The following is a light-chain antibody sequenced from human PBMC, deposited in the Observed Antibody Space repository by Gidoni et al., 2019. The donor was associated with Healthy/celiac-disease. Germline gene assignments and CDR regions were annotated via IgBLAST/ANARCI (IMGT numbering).Light chain of an antibody. J-gene: IGLJ2*01. CDR3: QVWDSSSDHVV. CDR1: NIGSKS. CDR2: DDS. V-gene: IGLV3-21*02. Sequence: SYVLSPPPSASVAPGQPARITCGRNNIGSKSVHWYQQKPGQAPVLVVYDDSDRPSGIPERFSGSNSGNTATLTISGVEAGDEADYYCQVWDSSSDHVVFGGGTKLTVL.